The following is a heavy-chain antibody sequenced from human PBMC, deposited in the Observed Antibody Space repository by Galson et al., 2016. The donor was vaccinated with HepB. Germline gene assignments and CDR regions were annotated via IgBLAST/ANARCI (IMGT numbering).Heavy chain of an antibody. CDR3: VRDPFGGNGA. V-gene: IGHV3-7*01. CDR1: GFTFSRSW. J-gene: IGHJ5*02. CDR2: VSQDGSEK. Sequence: SLRLSCAASGFTFSRSWVTWVRQAPGKGLEWVAIVSQDGSEKNYMDSVKGRFTIPRDNAKNSLYLPLNSLRVEDTAVYYCVRDPFGGNGAWGQGTLVTVSS. D-gene: IGHD4-23*01.